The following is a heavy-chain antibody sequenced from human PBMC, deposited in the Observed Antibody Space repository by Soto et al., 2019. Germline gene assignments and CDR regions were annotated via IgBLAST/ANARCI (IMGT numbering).Heavy chain of an antibody. D-gene: IGHD2-2*01. CDR1: VGSISSGGYY. CDR3: ARGLVVPANNWFDP. J-gene: IGHJ5*02. V-gene: IGHV4-31*03. CDR2: IYYSGST. Sequence: QVQLQESGPGLVKPSQTLSLTCTVSVGSISSGGYYWSWFRRHPGKGRGGIGYIYYSGSTYYNPSLKSRVTISVDTSKNQFSLKLSSVTAADTAVYYCARGLVVPANNWFDPWGQGTLVTVSS.